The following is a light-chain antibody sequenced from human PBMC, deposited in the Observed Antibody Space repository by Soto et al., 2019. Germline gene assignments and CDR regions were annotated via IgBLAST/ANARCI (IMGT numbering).Light chain of an antibody. V-gene: IGKV1-39*01. J-gene: IGKJ5*01. Sequence: DIQMTQSPSSLSASVGDRVTITCRSSQSISSYLNWYQQKPGKAPKLLIYAASTLQSGVPSRFSGSGSGTDFTLTISRLQPEDFATYYCQQSYSTPPEITFGQGTRLEIK. CDR3: QQSYSTPPEIT. CDR2: AAS. CDR1: QSISSY.